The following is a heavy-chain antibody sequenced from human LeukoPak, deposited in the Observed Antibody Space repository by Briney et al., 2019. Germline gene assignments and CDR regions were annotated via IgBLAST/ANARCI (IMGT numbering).Heavy chain of an antibody. CDR1: GFTFSSYA. Sequence: GGSLRLSCAASGFTFSSYAMSWVRQAPGKGLEWVSAISGSGSTTYYADSVKGRFTISRDNSKNTLYLQMNSLRAEGTAVYYCAKDRAYYYDSSGFDYWGQGTLVTISS. CDR2: ISGSGSTT. J-gene: IGHJ4*02. CDR3: AKDRAYYYDSSGFDY. V-gene: IGHV3-23*01. D-gene: IGHD3-22*01.